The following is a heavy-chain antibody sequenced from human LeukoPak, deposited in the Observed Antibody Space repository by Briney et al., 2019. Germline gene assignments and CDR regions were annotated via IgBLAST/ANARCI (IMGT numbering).Heavy chain of an antibody. Sequence: SETLSLTCTVSGGSVRSGSYYWSWIRQPPGKGLEWIGYIYYSGITSYNPSPKSRLTMSVDTSRNLFSLKLSSVTAADTAVYYCARGRIFMVRGVIKNYFDYWGQGTLVTVSS. CDR2: IYYSGIT. CDR3: ARGRIFMVRGVIKNYFDY. V-gene: IGHV4-61*01. CDR1: GGSVRSGSYY. D-gene: IGHD3-10*01. J-gene: IGHJ4*02.